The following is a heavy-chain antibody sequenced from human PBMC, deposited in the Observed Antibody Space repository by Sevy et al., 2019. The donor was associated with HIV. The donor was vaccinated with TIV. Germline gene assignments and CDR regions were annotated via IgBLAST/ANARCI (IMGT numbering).Heavy chain of an antibody. J-gene: IGHJ4*02. CDR1: GGTFSRYT. CDR3: ARDTGNYDQLIY. D-gene: IGHD4-4*01. CDR2: IIPIFRKA. Sequence: ASVKVSCKASGGTFSRYTISWVRQAPGQGLEWMGGIIPIFRKANYAQKFQGRVTITADESTSTAYMEVSSLRSGDTAGYYCARDTGNYDQLIYWGQGTLVTVSS. V-gene: IGHV1-69*13.